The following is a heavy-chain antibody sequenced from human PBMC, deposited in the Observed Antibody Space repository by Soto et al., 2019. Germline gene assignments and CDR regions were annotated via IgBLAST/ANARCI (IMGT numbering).Heavy chain of an antibody. CDR2: INHSGST. J-gene: IGHJ6*02. CDR3: ARSLRYFDWLLTTYYYYGMDV. V-gene: IGHV4-34*01. D-gene: IGHD3-9*01. CDR1: GGSFSGYY. Sequence: QVQLQQWGAGLLKPSETLSLTCAVYGGSFSGYYWSWIRQPPGKGLEWIGEINHSGSTNYNPSLKIRVTISVDTSKNQFSLKLSSVTAADTAVYYCARSLRYFDWLLTTYYYYGMDVWGQGTTVTVSS.